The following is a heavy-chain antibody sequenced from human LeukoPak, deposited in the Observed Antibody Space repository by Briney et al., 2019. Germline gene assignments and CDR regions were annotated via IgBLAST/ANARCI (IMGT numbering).Heavy chain of an antibody. D-gene: IGHD3-9*01. J-gene: IGHJ4*02. CDR1: GYTFTSYG. Sequence: PVASVKVSCKASGYTFTSYGISWVRQAPGQGLEWMGWISAYNGYTNYAQKLQGRVTMTTDTSTSTAYMELRSLRSDDTAVYYCARDLPYYDILTGFYFDYWGQGTLVTVSS. V-gene: IGHV1-18*01. CDR2: ISAYNGYT. CDR3: ARDLPYYDILTGFYFDY.